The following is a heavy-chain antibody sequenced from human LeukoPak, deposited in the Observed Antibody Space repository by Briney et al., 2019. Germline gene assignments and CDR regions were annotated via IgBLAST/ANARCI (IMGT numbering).Heavy chain of an antibody. V-gene: IGHV3-53*01. J-gene: IGHJ2*01. CDR3: ASYEQRLSNWFFDL. Sequence: RTGGSLRLSCAASGFIVSSKYMTWVRQAPGKGLEWVSVIYESGSTDYADSVKGRFSISRDNSKNTVYLQMNSLRAEDTALYYCASYEQRLSNWFFDLWGRGTLVTVSS. CDR2: IYESGST. CDR1: GFIVSSKY. D-gene: IGHD6-25*01.